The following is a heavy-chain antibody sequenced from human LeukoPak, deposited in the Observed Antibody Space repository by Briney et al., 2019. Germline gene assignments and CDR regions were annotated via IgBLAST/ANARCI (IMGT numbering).Heavy chain of an antibody. CDR1: GFTFDDYG. V-gene: IGHV3-20*04. J-gene: IGHJ4*02. Sequence: GGSLRLSCAASGFTFDDYGMSWVRQAPGKGLEWVSGINWNGGSTVYADSVKGRFTISRDNAKNSLYLQMNSLRAEDTALYYCARDHYTWNDAYLDYWGQGTLVTVSS. CDR2: INWNGGST. CDR3: ARDHYTWNDAYLDY. D-gene: IGHD1-1*01.